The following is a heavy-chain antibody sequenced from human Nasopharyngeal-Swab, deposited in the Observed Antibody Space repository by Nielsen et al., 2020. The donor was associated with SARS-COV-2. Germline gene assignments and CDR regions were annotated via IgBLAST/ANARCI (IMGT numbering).Heavy chain of an antibody. Sequence: GESLKISCAASAFTFSTYTMSWVRQAPGKGLEWLSYIYNDGRRTFYADSVKGRFTISRDNTKNTLYLQMNSRRTEDKAVYYCAKGGAFGAIGYWGQGTLVTVSS. CDR1: AFTFSTYT. J-gene: IGHJ4*02. D-gene: IGHD3-10*01. V-gene: IGHV3-23*03. CDR2: IYNDGRRT. CDR3: AKGGAFGAIGY.